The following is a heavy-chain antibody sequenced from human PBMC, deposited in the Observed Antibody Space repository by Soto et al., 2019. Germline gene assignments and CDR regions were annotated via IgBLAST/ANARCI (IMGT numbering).Heavy chain of an antibody. V-gene: IGHV3-23*01. J-gene: IGHJ6*03. Sequence: EVQLLESGGGLVQPGGSLRLSCAASGFTFSSYAMSWVRQAPGKGLEWVSAISGSGGSTYYADSVKGRFTISRDNSKNALYLQMNSLRAEDTAVYYCARPRVRGVPPLPYYYYDYMDVWGKGTTVTVSS. CDR1: GFTFSSYA. D-gene: IGHD3-10*01. CDR3: ARPRVRGVPPLPYYYYDYMDV. CDR2: ISGSGGST.